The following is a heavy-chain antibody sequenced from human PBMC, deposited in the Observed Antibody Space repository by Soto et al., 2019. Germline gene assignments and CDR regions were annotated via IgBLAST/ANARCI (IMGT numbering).Heavy chain of an antibody. CDR3: ARAHLAAAGTDFDY. CDR1: GFTFSSYS. J-gene: IGHJ4*02. Sequence: EVQLVESGGGLVKPGGSLRLSCAASGFTFSSYSMNWVRQAPGKGLEWVSSISSSSSYIYYADSVKGRFTISRDNAKNSLYQQMNSLRAEDTAVYYCARAHLAAAGTDFDYWGQGTLVTVSS. CDR2: ISSSSSYI. D-gene: IGHD6-13*01. V-gene: IGHV3-21*01.